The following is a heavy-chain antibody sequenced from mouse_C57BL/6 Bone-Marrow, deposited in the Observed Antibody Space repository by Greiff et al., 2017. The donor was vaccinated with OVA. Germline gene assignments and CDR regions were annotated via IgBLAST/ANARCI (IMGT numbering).Heavy chain of an antibody. Sequence: EVKLMESGGDLVKPGGSLKLSCAASGFTFSSYGMSWVRQTPDKRLEWVATISSGGSYTYYPDSFKGRFTISRDNAKNTLYLQMSSLKSEDTAMYYCARHWDYGSFFDYWGQGTTLTVSS. J-gene: IGHJ2*01. CDR3: ARHWDYGSFFDY. CDR2: ISSGGSYT. V-gene: IGHV5-6*01. D-gene: IGHD1-1*01. CDR1: GFTFSSYG.